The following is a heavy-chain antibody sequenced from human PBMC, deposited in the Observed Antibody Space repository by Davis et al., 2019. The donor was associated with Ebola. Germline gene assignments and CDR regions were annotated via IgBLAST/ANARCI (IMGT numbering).Heavy chain of an antibody. CDR2: ISGSGGDP. D-gene: IGHD1-7*01. J-gene: IGHJ4*02. V-gene: IGHV3-23*01. Sequence: GESLKISCAGSGFTFSTYAMTWVRQAPGKGLEWVSRISGSGGDPHYADSVKGRFTISRDNSKNTLYLQMKSLRAEDSAVYYCARAWTYAYDYWGQGTLVTVSS. CDR3: ARAWTYAYDY. CDR1: GFTFSTYA.